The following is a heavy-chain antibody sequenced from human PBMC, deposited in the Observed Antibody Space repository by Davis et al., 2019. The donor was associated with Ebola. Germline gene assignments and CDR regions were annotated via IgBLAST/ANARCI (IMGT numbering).Heavy chain of an antibody. D-gene: IGHD3-16*01. J-gene: IGHJ6*03. V-gene: IGHV3-23*01. CDR3: AKDGAGGYYYDYYMDV. CDR2: ISGSGGST. CDR1: GFTFSSYA. Sequence: GESLKISCAASGFTFSSYAMSWVRQAPGKGLEWVSAISGSGGSTYYADSVKGRFTISRDNSKNTLYLQMNSLRAEDTAVYYCAKDGAGGYYYDYYMDVWGKGTTVTVSS.